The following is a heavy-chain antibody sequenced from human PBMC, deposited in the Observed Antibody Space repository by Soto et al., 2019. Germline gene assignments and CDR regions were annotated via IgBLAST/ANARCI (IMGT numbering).Heavy chain of an antibody. V-gene: IGHV4-31*03. Sequence: QVQLQESGPGLVKPSQTLSLTCTVSGGSINSGGYYWSWIRQNPGKGLEWIGYIYYSGSTYYNPSLNSRVTISVDTSKIQCTLKRSSVTAADTAVYSCEREPRRFLLSPGFDYWGQGTLVTVSS. CDR2: IYYSGST. CDR1: GGSINSGGYY. CDR3: EREPRRFLLSPGFDY. J-gene: IGHJ4*02. D-gene: IGHD3-3*01.